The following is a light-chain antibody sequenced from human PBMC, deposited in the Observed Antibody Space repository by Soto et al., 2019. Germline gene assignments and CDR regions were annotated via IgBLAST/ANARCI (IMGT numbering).Light chain of an antibody. CDR1: RSDVGDYNY. V-gene: IGLV2-14*01. Sequence: QSALTQPASVSGSPGKSITISCTGTRSDVGDYNYVSWYQQHPGKAPKLMLYDVSNRPSGISNRFSGSKSGNTASLTISGLQAEDEADYYCSSYTSSSTLFGTGTKVTVL. CDR3: SSYTSSSTL. J-gene: IGLJ1*01. CDR2: DVS.